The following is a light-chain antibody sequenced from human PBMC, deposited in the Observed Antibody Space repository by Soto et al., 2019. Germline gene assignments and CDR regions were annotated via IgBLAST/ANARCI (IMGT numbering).Light chain of an antibody. V-gene: IGLV1-47*01. CDR3: AAWDDSLSGPV. CDR2: RNN. J-gene: IGLJ3*02. Sequence: QSVLTHPPSASGTPGRRVTISCSGSSSNIGSNYVYWYQQFSGTASKLLMYRNNQRPSGVPDLFSGSKSGTSASLAISGLRYEGYADYYCAAWDDSLSGPVFGGGTKVTVL. CDR1: SSNIGSNY.